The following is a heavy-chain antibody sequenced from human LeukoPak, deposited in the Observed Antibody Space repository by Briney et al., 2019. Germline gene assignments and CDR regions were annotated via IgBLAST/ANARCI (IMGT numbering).Heavy chain of an antibody. CDR3: ARGGYSSGSIFYYYYGMDV. Sequence: SETLSLTCAVYGGSFSGYYWSWIRQPPGKGLEWIGEINHSGSTNYNPSLKSRVIISVDTSKNQFSLKLSSVTAADTAVYYCARGGYSSGSIFYYYYGMDVWGKGTTVTVSS. D-gene: IGHD6-19*01. CDR2: INHSGST. CDR1: GGSFSGYY. J-gene: IGHJ6*04. V-gene: IGHV4-34*01.